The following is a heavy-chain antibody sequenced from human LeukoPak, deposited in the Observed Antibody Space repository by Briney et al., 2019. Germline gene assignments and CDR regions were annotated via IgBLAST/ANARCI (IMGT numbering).Heavy chain of an antibody. D-gene: IGHD3-22*01. CDR3: AGTKTDYYDSSGYSDFGY. CDR1: GGSFSGYY. Sequence: SETLSLTCAVYGGSFSGYYWSWIRQPPGKGLEWTGEINHSGSTNYNPSLKSRVTISVDTSKNQFSLKLSSVTAADTAVYYCAGTKTDYYDSSGYSDFGYWGQGTLVTVSS. V-gene: IGHV4-34*01. J-gene: IGHJ4*02. CDR2: INHSGST.